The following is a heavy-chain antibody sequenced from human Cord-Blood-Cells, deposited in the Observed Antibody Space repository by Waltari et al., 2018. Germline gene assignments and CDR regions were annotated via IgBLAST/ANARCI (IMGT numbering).Heavy chain of an antibody. CDR2: INHSGST. Sequence: QVQLQQWGAGLLQPSKTLSLTCAVYGGSFSGYYWSWIRQPPGKGREWIGEINHSGSTNYHPSLKSRVTISVDTSKNQFSLKLSSVTSADTAVYYCARGYRITMFGVVIARYGMDVWGQGTTVTVSS. CDR1: GGSFSGYY. CDR3: ARGYRITMFGVVIARYGMDV. V-gene: IGHV4-34*01. D-gene: IGHD3-3*01. J-gene: IGHJ6*02.